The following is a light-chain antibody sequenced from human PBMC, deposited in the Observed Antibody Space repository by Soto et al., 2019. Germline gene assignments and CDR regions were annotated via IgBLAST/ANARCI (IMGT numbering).Light chain of an antibody. CDR2: EVS. V-gene: IGLV2-14*01. Sequence: QSALTQPASVSGSPGQSITISCTGTSSDVGGYNYVSWYQQHPGKAPKLMIYEVSNRPSGVSNRFSGSKSGKTASLTISGLQAEDEADYYCSSYTSSSTLGVFGTGTKVT. CDR1: SSDVGGYNY. J-gene: IGLJ1*01. CDR3: SSYTSSSTLGV.